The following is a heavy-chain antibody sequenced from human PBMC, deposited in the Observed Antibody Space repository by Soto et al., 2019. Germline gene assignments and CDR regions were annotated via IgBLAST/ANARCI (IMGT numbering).Heavy chain of an antibody. Sequence: GGSLRLSCAVSGFTFSTYSMHWVRQAPGKGLEWVSSISSSSSYIYYADSVSGRFTISRDNAKNSLYLQMNSLRAEDTAVYYCARDFTRESSSWYDVGYWGQGTLVTVSS. CDR3: ARDFTRESSSWYDVGY. D-gene: IGHD6-13*01. CDR2: ISSSSSYI. V-gene: IGHV3-21*01. J-gene: IGHJ4*02. CDR1: GFTFSTYS.